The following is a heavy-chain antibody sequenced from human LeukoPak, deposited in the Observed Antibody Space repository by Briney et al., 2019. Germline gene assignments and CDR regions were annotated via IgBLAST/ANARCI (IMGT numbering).Heavy chain of an antibody. Sequence: GGSLRLSCAASGFTFSSFSMNWVRQAPGKGPEWVSYISSSSSTIYYADSVKGRFTISRDNAKNSLYLQMNSLRAEDAAVYFCTVGGGIKTPIDYWGQGTLDTVSS. CDR1: GFTFSSFS. CDR2: ISSSSSTI. V-gene: IGHV3-48*04. CDR3: TVGGGIKTPIDY. J-gene: IGHJ4*02. D-gene: IGHD1-26*01.